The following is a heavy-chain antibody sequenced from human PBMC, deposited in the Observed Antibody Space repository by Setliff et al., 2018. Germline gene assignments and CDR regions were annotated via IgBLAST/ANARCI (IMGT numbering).Heavy chain of an antibody. CDR1: GFTFSDYY. CDR2: ISSSGSTI. Sequence: GGSLRLSCAASGFTFSDYYMSWIRQAPGKGLEWVSYISSSGSTIYYADPVKGRFTISRDNAKNSLYLQMNSLRAEDTAVYYCARDVDYSRPEYYYGMDVWGQGITVTVS. D-gene: IGHD4-4*01. CDR3: ARDVDYSRPEYYYGMDV. V-gene: IGHV3-11*04. J-gene: IGHJ6*02.